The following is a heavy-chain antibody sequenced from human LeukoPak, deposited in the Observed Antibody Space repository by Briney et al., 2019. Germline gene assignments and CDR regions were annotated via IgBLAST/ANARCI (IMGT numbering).Heavy chain of an antibody. D-gene: IGHD3-10*01. CDR1: GGSFSGYY. Sequence: PSETLSLTCAVYGGSFSGYYWSWIRQPPGKGLERIGEINHSGSTNYKPSLKSRVTISVDTSKNQFSLKLSSVTAADTAVYYCARGSPHPYGSGSYYIHWGQGTLVTVSS. CDR3: ARGSPHPYGSGSYYIH. V-gene: IGHV4-34*01. CDR2: INHSGST. J-gene: IGHJ4*02.